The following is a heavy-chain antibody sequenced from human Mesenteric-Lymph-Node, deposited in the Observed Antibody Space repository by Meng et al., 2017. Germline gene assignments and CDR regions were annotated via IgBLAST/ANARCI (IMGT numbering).Heavy chain of an antibody. D-gene: IGHD6-13*01. CDR1: GFTFSSYG. Sequence: GESLKISCAASGFTFSSYGMHWVRQAPGKGLEWVAVIWYDGSNKYYADSVKGRFTISRDNSKNTLYLQMNSLRAEDTAVYYCARDIRYSSSWYWVKDYYYGMDVWGQGTTVTVSS. V-gene: IGHV3-33*01. CDR2: IWYDGSNK. CDR3: ARDIRYSSSWYWVKDYYYGMDV. J-gene: IGHJ6*02.